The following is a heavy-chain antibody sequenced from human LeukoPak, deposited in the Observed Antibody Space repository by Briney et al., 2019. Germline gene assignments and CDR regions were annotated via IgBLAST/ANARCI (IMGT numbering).Heavy chain of an antibody. CDR2: IYSGGST. CDR1: GFTVSSNY. V-gene: IGHV3-53*01. Sequence: GGSLRLSCAASGFTVSSNYMSWVRQAPGKGLEWVSVIYSGGSTYYADSVKGRFTISRDNSKNTLYLQMNSLRAEDTAVYYCAREGGAHGGRVFDIWGQGTMVTVSS. J-gene: IGHJ3*02. D-gene: IGHD3-10*01. CDR3: AREGGAHGGRVFDI.